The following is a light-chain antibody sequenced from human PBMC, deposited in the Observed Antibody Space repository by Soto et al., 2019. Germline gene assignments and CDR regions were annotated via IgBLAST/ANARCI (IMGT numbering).Light chain of an antibody. V-gene: IGLV3-21*02. J-gene: IGLJ3*02. Sequence: SSELTQPPSVSVAPGQTARIICGGNNIGSKSVNWYHQKPGQAPVLVVYDDSDRPSGIPERLSGSNSGNTATLTISRVEAGDEADYYCQVWDSSSDHWVFGGGTKVTVL. CDR1: NIGSKS. CDR2: DDS. CDR3: QVWDSSSDHWV.